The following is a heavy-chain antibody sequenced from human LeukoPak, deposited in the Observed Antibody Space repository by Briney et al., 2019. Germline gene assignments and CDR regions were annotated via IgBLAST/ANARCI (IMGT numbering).Heavy chain of an antibody. J-gene: IGHJ6*02. D-gene: IGHD2-21*01. CDR3: PRPNSSLLFHYYGMDV. CDR2: ISYDGTNK. V-gene: IGHV3-30-3*01. CDR1: GFTFSAYA. Sequence: GGSLRLFCAASGFTFSAYAMHWVRQAPGKGLEWVALISYDGTNKYYADSVKGRFTISRDNSKNTLYLQVNSLRAEDTAVYYCPRPNSSLLFHYYGMDVWGRGTTVTASS.